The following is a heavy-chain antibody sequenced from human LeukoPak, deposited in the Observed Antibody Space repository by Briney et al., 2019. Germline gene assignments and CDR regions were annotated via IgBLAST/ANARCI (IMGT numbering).Heavy chain of an antibody. CDR2: INHSGST. Sequence: KPSETLSLTCAVYGGSFSGYYWSCIRQHPGKGQEWIGEINHSGSTNYNPSLKSRVTISVDTSKNQFSLKLSSVTAADTAVYYCASRSVVPAATHYFDYWGQGTLVTVSS. CDR3: ASRSVVPAATHYFDY. D-gene: IGHD2-2*01. J-gene: IGHJ4*02. CDR1: GGSFSGYY. V-gene: IGHV4-34*01.